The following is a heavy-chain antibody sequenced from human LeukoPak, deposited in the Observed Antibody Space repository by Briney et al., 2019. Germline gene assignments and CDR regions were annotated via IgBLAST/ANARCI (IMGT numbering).Heavy chain of an antibody. CDR3: ARHANYCGSGSYLNWFDP. V-gene: IGHV4-39*01. CDR1: GDSISSSSNY. D-gene: IGHD3-10*01. Sequence: SETLSLTCTVSGDSISSSSNYWGWIRQPPGKGLEWIGSIYYSGRTYHNPSLKSRVTISVDTSKNHFSLKLTSVTAADTAVYYCARHANYCGSGSYLNWFDPWGQGTLVTVSS. CDR2: IYYSGRT. J-gene: IGHJ5*02.